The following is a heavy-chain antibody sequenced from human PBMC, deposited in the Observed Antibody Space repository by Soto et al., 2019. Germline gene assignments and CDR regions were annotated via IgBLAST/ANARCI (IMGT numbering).Heavy chain of an antibody. J-gene: IGHJ4*02. V-gene: IGHV1-69*06. CDR3: ASEAAAGYFDY. D-gene: IGHD6-13*01. Sequence: SVKVSCKASGGTFSSYAISWVRQAPGQGLEWMGGIIPIFGTANYAQKFQGRVTITADKSTSTAYMELSSLRSEDTAVYYCASEAAAGYFDYWGQGTLVTVSS. CDR2: IIPIFGTA. CDR1: GGTFSSYA.